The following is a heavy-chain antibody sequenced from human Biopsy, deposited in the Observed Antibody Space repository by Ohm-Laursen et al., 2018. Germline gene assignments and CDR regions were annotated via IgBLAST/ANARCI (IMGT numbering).Heavy chain of an antibody. CDR3: ARARRLTPDCSGGTCYSASDYCDY. CDR2: IYYSGST. V-gene: IGHV4-61*08. J-gene: IGHJ4*02. D-gene: IGHD2-15*01. Sequence: SETLSLTCTVSGGSVSSGDYYWTWIRQPPGKGLEWIGYIYYSGSTNYSPSLKSRVTISVDTSKNQFSLKLSSVTAADTAVYCCARARRLTPDCSGGTCYSASDYCDYWGQGALVTVSS. CDR1: GGSVSSGDYY.